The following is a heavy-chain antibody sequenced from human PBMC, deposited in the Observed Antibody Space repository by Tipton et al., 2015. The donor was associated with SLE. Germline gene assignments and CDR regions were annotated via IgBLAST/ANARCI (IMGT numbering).Heavy chain of an antibody. CDR1: GGSISISSHF. Sequence: TLSLTCTVSGGSISISSHFWGWIRQPPGKGLEWIGEINHSGSTNYNPSLKSRVTISVDTSKNQFSLKLSSVTAADTAVYYCARSRRLRFPINWYFDLWGRGTLVTVSS. J-gene: IGHJ2*01. CDR3: ARSRRLRFPINWYFDL. CDR2: INHSGST. V-gene: IGHV4-39*07. D-gene: IGHD3-3*01.